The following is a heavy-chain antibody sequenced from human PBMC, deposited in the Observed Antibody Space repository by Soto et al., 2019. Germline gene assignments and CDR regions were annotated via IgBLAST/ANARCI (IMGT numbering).Heavy chain of an antibody. Sequence: ASVKVSCKASGYTSTSYGISWVRQAPGQGLEWMGWISAYNGNTNYAQKLQGRVTMTTDTSTSTAYMELRSLRSDDTAVYYCARDLAAAGRNYYYGMDVWGQGTTVTVSS. D-gene: IGHD6-13*01. V-gene: IGHV1-18*04. CDR3: ARDLAAAGRNYYYGMDV. J-gene: IGHJ6*02. CDR2: ISAYNGNT. CDR1: GYTSTSYG.